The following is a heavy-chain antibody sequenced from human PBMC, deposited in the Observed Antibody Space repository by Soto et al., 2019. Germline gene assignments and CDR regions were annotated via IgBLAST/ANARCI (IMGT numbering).Heavy chain of an antibody. D-gene: IGHD3-10*01. CDR2: MQPSSGRS. J-gene: IGHJ4*02. CDR1: GYSFTSLD. V-gene: IGHV1-8*01. CDR3: SRGVTAGVNY. Sequence: QVQLVQSGAEVREPGASVKVSCKASGYSFTSLDINWVRQTTGQGLEWMGWMQPSSGRSGYAQKSQGRVTMTRDTYINTAYMELSSLTSADTAFYYCSRGVTAGVNYSGQGTLVTVSS.